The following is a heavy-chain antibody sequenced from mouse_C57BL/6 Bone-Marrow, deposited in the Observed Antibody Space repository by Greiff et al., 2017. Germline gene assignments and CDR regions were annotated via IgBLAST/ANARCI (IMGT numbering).Heavy chain of an antibody. CDR3: AKREYYGSRGNY. Sequence: LVESGAELARPGASVKLSCKASGYTFTSYGISWVKQRTGQGLEWIGEIYPRSGNTYYNEKFKGKATLTADKSSSTAYMELRSLTSEDSAVYFCAKREYYGSRGNYWGQGTPLTVSS. V-gene: IGHV1-81*01. CDR2: IYPRSGNT. J-gene: IGHJ2*01. CDR1: GYTFTSYG. D-gene: IGHD1-1*01.